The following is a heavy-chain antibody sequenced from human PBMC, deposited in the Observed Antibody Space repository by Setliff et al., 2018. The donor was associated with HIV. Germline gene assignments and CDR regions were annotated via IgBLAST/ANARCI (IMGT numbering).Heavy chain of an antibody. CDR2: ISDYNGNT. CDR3: ARAIKDYAFWSGYYGRAYYYDAMGV. D-gene: IGHD3-3*01. J-gene: IGHJ6*02. CDR1: GYTFTSYG. Sequence: ASVKVSCKASGYTFTSYGISWVRQAPGQGLEWMGWISDYNGNTNYAQKLQGRVTMTTDTSTSKAYMELRSLRSEYTAVYYCARAIKDYAFWSGYYGRAYYYDAMGVWGQGTTGTVSS. V-gene: IGHV1-18*01.